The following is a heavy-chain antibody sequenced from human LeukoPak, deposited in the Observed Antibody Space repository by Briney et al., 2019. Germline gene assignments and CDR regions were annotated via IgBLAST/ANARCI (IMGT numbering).Heavy chain of an antibody. CDR2: IYYSGST. Sequence: SETLSLTCTVSGGSISSSSYYWGWIRQPPGKGLEWIGSIYYSGSTYYNPSLKSRVTISVDTSKNQCSLKLSSVTAADTAVYYCARRGIFHGGKAFDIWGQGTMVTVSS. J-gene: IGHJ3*02. D-gene: IGHD2-15*01. CDR3: ARRGIFHGGKAFDI. CDR1: GGSISSSSYY. V-gene: IGHV4-39*01.